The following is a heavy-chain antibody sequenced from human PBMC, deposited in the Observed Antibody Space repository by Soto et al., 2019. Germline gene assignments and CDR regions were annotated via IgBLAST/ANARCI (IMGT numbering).Heavy chain of an antibody. V-gene: IGHV1-69*13. D-gene: IGHD2-2*01. Sequence: SVKVSCKASGGTFSSYAISWVRQAPGQGLAWMGGIIPIFGTANYAQKFQGRVTITADESTSTAYMELSSLRAEDTAVYYCARGGPRGYQLLSGGGVPFDPWGQGTLVTVSS. J-gene: IGHJ5*02. CDR1: GGTFSSYA. CDR2: IIPIFGTA. CDR3: ARGGPRGYQLLSGGGVPFDP.